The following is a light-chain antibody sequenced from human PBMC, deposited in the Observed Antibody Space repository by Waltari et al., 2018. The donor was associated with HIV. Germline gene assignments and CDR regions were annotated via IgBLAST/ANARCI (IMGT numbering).Light chain of an antibody. CDR3: YSAADSDEV. CDR2: KDN. Sequence: SFELTQPSSVSVSPGPTARITCSGDVLARKYARWFQKKPGQAPLLLIYKDNERPSGIPERFSGSSSGTTVTLTISGAQVEDEADYYCYSAADSDEVFGGGTKLTVL. CDR1: VLARKY. J-gene: IGLJ3*02. V-gene: IGLV3-27*01.